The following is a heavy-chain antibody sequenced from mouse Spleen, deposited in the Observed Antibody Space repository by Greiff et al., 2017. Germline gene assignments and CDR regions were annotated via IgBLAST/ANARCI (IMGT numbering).Heavy chain of an antibody. CDR1: GYTFTSYW. D-gene: IGHD1-1*01. CDR3: ARRGYYGSSYYFDY. Sequence: VQLQQPGAELVKPGASVKLSCKASGYTFTSYWMHWVKQRPGQGLEWIGMIHPNSGSTNYNEKFKSKATLTVDKSSSTAYMQLSSLTSEDSAVYYCARRGYYGSSYYFDYWGQGTTLTVSS. V-gene: IGHV1-64*01. CDR2: IHPNSGST. J-gene: IGHJ2*01.